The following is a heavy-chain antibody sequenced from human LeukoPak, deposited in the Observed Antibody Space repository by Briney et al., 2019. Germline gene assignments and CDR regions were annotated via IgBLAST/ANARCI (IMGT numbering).Heavy chain of an antibody. CDR2: ISGSGGST. CDR1: GFPFSSYA. Sequence: GGSVRLSCGASGFPFSSYAMRWVREAPGKGLEWFSAISGSGGSTYYADSVKGRFTISRDNSKNTLYLQMNSLRADDTAVYYCAKVRINYYYYMDVWGKGTTVTVSS. D-gene: IGHD2-15*01. CDR3: AKVRINYYYYMDV. J-gene: IGHJ6*03. V-gene: IGHV3-23*01.